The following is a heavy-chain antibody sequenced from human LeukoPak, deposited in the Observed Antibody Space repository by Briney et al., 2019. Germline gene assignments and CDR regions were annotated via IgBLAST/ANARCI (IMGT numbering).Heavy chain of an antibody. J-gene: IGHJ5*02. D-gene: IGHD1-7*01. CDR1: GFTFHTSA. CDR2: IVLGSGNT. CDR3: ARGELGPNWFDP. V-gene: IGHV1-58*02. Sequence: SVKVSCKASGFTFHTSAMQWVRQARGQRLEWIGWIVLGSGNTVYSHKFHDRVIITRDMSTSTVYMELDSLGSEDTAVYYCARGELGPNWFDPWGQGTLVTVSS.